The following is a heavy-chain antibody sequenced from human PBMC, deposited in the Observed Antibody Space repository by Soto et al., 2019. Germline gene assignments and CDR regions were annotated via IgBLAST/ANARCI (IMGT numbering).Heavy chain of an antibody. CDR2: IYYSGST. CDR1: GGSISSYY. J-gene: IGHJ6*02. D-gene: IGHD3-9*01. CDR3: ARVNYDILTGPAPQYNYYGMDV. V-gene: IGHV4-59*01. Sequence: SETLSLTCTVSGGSISSYYWSWIRQPPGKGLEWIGYIYYSGSTNYNPSLKSRVTISVDTSKNQFSLKLSSVTAADTAVYYCARVNYDILTGPAPQYNYYGMDVWGQGTTVTVS.